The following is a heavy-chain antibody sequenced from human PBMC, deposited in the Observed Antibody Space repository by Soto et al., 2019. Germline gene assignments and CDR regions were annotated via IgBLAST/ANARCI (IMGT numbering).Heavy chain of an antibody. CDR2: SRNKANSFST. V-gene: IGHV3-72*01. J-gene: IGHJ4*02. Sequence: GGSLRLSCEVSGFPFSDHYMDWVRQAPGKGLEWVGRSRNKANSFSTAYAPSVKGRFTTSRDDSKSSLYLQMNSLKTDDTAVYYCTRIAYNYGPGDYWGQGTLVTVSS. CDR1: GFPFSDHY. CDR3: TRIAYNYGPGDY. D-gene: IGHD2-21*01.